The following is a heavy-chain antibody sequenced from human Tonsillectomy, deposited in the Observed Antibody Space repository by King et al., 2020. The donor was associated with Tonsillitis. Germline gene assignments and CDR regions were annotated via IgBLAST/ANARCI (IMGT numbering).Heavy chain of an antibody. CDR2: TSFSGGST. V-gene: IGHV3-23*04. D-gene: IGHD3-16*01. J-gene: IGHJ4*02. CDR1: GFTFTNYA. Sequence: VQLVESGGGLVHPGGSLRLSCAAAGFTFTNYAMTWVRQAPGQGLEWVSATSFSGGSTYYADSVKGRFTISRDNSKNTLYLEMNSLRLEDTAVYYCAREGGGVAHWGQGTLVTVSS. CDR3: AREGGGVAH.